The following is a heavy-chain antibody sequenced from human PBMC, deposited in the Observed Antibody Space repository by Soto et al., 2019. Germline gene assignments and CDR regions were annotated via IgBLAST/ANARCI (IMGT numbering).Heavy chain of an antibody. J-gene: IGHJ2*01. CDR2: IYYSGST. D-gene: IGHD6-19*01. CDR1: GGSISSSSYY. Sequence: QLQLQESGPGLVKPSETLSLTCTVSGGSISSSSYYWGWIRQPPGKGLEWIGSIYYSGSTNYNPSLKSRVTISVDTSKNQFSLKLSSVTAADTAVYYCARDNEYSSGWYTTGWYFDLWGRGTLVTVSS. V-gene: IGHV4-39*07. CDR3: ARDNEYSSGWYTTGWYFDL.